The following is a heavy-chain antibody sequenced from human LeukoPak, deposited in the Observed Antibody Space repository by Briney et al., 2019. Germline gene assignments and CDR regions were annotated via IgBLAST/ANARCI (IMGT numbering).Heavy chain of an antibody. J-gene: IGHJ3*02. V-gene: IGHV5-51*01. CDR1: GYSFTNYW. Sequence: GESLKISCKGSGYSFTNYWIGWVRQMPGKGLEWMGIIYPGDSDTRYSPSFQGQVSISADKSISTAYLQWSSLKASDTAMYYCASPIWFGELLDAFDIWGQGTMVTVSS. D-gene: IGHD3-10*01. CDR3: ASPIWFGELLDAFDI. CDR2: IYPGDSDT.